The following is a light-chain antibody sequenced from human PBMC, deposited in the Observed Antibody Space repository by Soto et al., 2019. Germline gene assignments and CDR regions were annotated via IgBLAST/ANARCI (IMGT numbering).Light chain of an antibody. J-gene: IGKJ1*01. CDR1: QSVSSNY. CDR3: QQYGTTVWT. V-gene: IGKV3-20*01. Sequence: EIVLTQSPGTLSLSPGERATLSCRASQSVSSNYLGWYQQKPGQAPRLLIYGASSRATGIPDRFSGSGSGTDVALTISRLEPEDFAVYYCQQYGTTVWTFGQGTKVEIK. CDR2: GAS.